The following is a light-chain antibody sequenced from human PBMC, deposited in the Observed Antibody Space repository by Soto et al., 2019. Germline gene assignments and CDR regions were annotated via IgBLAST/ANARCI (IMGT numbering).Light chain of an antibody. Sequence: EIVLTQSPSSLSLPPGERATLSCRASQSVDSYLVWYQQKPGQAPRLLIYDASNRATGIPARFSGSGSETDFTLTISSLEPEDFAVYYCQHRMNWPLTFGQGTRLEIK. CDR1: QSVDSY. V-gene: IGKV3-11*01. CDR3: QHRMNWPLT. CDR2: DAS. J-gene: IGKJ5*01.